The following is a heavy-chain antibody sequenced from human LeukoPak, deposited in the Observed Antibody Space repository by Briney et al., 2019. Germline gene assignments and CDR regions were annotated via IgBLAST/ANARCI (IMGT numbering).Heavy chain of an antibody. CDR3: ARLRRSSSLRYYYYYMDV. D-gene: IGHD6-13*01. CDR1: GFTFSDYY. J-gene: IGHJ6*03. CDR2: ISSSGSTI. V-gene: IGHV3-11*04. Sequence: GGSLRLSCAASGFTFSDYYMSWIRQAPGKGLEWVSYISSSGSTIYYADSVKGQFTISRDNAKNSLYLQMNSLRAEDTAVYYCARLRRSSSLRYYYYYMDVWGKGTTVTVSS.